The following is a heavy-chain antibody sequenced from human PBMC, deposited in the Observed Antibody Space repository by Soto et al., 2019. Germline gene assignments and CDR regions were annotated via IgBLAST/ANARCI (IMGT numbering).Heavy chain of an antibody. V-gene: IGHV2-70*11. D-gene: IGHD2-21*01. CDR1: GFSLSTSGMC. J-gene: IGHJ6*02. CDR3: ARDSVALYYYYYGMDV. CDR2: IDWDDDK. Sequence: GSGPTLVNPTQTLTLTCTFSGFSLSTSGMCVSWIRQPPGKALEWLARIDWDDDKYYSTSLKTRLTISKDTSKNQVVLTMTNMGPVDTATYYCARDSVALYYYYYGMDVWGQGTTVTVS.